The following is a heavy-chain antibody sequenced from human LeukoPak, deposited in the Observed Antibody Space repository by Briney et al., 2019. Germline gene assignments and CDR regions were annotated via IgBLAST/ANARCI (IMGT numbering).Heavy chain of an antibody. CDR1: GYTFTGYY. J-gene: IGHJ4*02. V-gene: IGHV1-2*06. Sequence: ASVKVSCKASGYTFTGYYMHWVRQAPGQGLEWMGRINPNSGGTNYAQKFQGRVTMTRDTSISTAYMELRSLRSDDTAVYYCAREEWELLNGHQFDYWGQGTLVTVTS. CDR3: AREEWELLNGHQFDY. CDR2: INPNSGGT. D-gene: IGHD1-26*01.